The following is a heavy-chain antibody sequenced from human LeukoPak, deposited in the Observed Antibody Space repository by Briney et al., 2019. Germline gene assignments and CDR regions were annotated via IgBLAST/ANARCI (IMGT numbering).Heavy chain of an antibody. D-gene: IGHD3-10*01. V-gene: IGHV3-30*03. CDR2: ISYDGSNK. CDR1: GFTFSSYG. J-gene: IGHJ5*02. CDR3: ARASRTHYYGSGNWFDP. Sequence: GGSLRLSCAASGFTFSSYGMHWVRQAPGKGLEWVAVISYDGSNKYYADSVKGRFTISRDNSKNTLCLQMNSLRSEDTAVYYCARASRTHYYGSGNWFDPWGQGTLVTVSS.